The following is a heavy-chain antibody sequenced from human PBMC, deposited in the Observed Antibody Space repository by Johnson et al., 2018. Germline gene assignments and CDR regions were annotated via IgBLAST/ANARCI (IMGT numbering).Heavy chain of an antibody. CDR2: IQHNGDNI. D-gene: IGHD3-10*01. CDR1: GFTFSAYS. V-gene: IGHV3-30*03. J-gene: IGHJ4*02. Sequence: VQLVESGGGLVQPGRSLRPSCVASGFTFSAYSMTWVRQAPGKGLEWVASIQHNGDNIYYAESVKGRFTISRDNSRNALDVEMNSLTPEDTALYYCVRIGVGYSYGAGFDYWGQGALVTVSS. CDR3: VRIGVGYSYGAGFDY.